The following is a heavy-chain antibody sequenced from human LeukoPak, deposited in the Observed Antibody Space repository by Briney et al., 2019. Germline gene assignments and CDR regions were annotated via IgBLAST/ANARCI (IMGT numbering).Heavy chain of an antibody. V-gene: IGHV3-15*01. CDR3: TTDQDGGWYPHLFDY. CDR1: GFTFSNAC. CDR2: IKSKTDSETT. D-gene: IGHD6-19*01. J-gene: IGHJ4*02. Sequence: GGSLRLSCAASGFTFSNACMSWVRQAPGKGLEWVGRIKSKTDSETTDYAAPVEGRFTISRDDSKNTLYLQMNSLKTEDTAVYYCTTDQDGGWYPHLFDYWGQGTLVTVSS.